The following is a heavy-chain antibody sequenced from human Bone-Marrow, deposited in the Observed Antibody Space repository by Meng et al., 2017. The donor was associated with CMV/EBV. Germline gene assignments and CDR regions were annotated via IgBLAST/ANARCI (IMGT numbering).Heavy chain of an antibody. V-gene: IGHV4-59*01. CDR3: ARGTWELPSSNWFDP. Sequence: SETLSLTCTVSGGSISSYYWSWIRQPPGKGLEWIGYIYYSGSTNYNPSLKSRVTISVDTSKNQSSLKLSSVTAADTAVHYCARGTWELPSSNWFDPWGQGTLVTVSS. CDR1: GGSISSYY. D-gene: IGHD1-26*01. CDR2: IYYSGST. J-gene: IGHJ5*02.